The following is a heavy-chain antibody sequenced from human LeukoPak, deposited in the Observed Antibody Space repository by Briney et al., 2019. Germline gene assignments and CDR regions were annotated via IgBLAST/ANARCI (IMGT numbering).Heavy chain of an antibody. Sequence: PSETLSLTCAVYGGSFSGYYWSWIRQPPGKGLEWIGYIYYSGSTYYNPSLKSRVTISVDTSKNQFSLKLSSVTAADTAVYYCAREPSYNWNPTTIDYWGQGTLVTVSS. D-gene: IGHD1-20*01. V-gene: IGHV4-30-4*08. CDR3: AREPSYNWNPTTIDY. CDR1: GGSFSGYY. J-gene: IGHJ4*02. CDR2: IYYSGST.